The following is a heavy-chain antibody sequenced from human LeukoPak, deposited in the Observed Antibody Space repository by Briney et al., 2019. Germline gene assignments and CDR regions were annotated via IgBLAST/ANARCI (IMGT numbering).Heavy chain of an antibody. CDR3: ARDTDGSLDY. D-gene: IGHD1-26*01. J-gene: IGHJ4*02. V-gene: IGHV3-7*01. CDR1: GFTFSNSW. Sequence: GGSLILSCAASGFTFSNSWMAWFRQAPGKRLEWVANIKQDASTKHYADSLKGRFTISRDNPKNSLYLQMNSLRADDTAVYYCARDTDGSLDYWGQGFLVTVAS. CDR2: IKQDASTK.